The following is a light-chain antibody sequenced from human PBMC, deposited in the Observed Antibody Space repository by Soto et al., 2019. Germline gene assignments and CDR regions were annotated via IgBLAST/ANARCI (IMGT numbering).Light chain of an antibody. CDR1: NSNIGAGHA. J-gene: IGLJ3*02. Sequence: QSVLTQPPSVSGAPWERVTISCTGTNSNIGAGHAVHWYRQFPGAAPKVLIYGDTHRPSGVPDRFSASKSGTSASLAITGLQAEDEADYYCCSYAGSYTWVFGGGTKLTVL. CDR3: CSYAGSYTWV. CDR2: GDT. V-gene: IGLV1-40*01.